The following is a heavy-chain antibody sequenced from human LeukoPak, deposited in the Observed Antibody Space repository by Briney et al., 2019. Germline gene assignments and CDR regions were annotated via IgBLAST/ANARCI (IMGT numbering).Heavy chain of an antibody. D-gene: IGHD3-16*01. J-gene: IGHJ6*02. CDR2: ISSSGSTI. Sequence: PGGSLRLSCAASGFTFSSYEMNWVRQAPGKGLEWVSYISSSGSTIYSADSVKGRFTISRDNAKNSLYLQMNSLRAEDTAVYYCARVGSYYDMDVWGRGTTVTVSS. CDR1: GFTFSSYE. V-gene: IGHV3-48*03. CDR3: ARVGSYYDMDV.